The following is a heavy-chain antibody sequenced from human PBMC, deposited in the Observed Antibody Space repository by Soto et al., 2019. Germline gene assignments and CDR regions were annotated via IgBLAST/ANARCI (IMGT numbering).Heavy chain of an antibody. CDR1: GYSFIDYY. CDR2: ISPKSGGT. V-gene: IGHV1-2*02. D-gene: IGHD6-19*01. CDR3: ARPPGHISDWYYFDL. J-gene: IGHJ4*02. Sequence: LVKVSCKASGYSFIDYYMHWVRQAPGQGFEWMGRISPKSGGTNYAQKFEGRVTMTWDTSLNTAYMELSSLISEDTAVYYCARPPGHISDWYYFDLWGQGTLVTVSS.